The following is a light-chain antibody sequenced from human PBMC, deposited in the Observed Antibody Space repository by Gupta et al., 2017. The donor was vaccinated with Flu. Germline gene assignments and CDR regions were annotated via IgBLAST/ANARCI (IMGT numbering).Light chain of an antibody. V-gene: IGKV3-11*01. J-gene: IGKJ4*01. CDR3: QQRSNWPLT. Sequence: EIVLTQSPATLSLSPGESATLSCRASQSVSSYLAWYQQKPGQAPRLFIYDASSRATGMPARFSGSGSGTDFTLTISSLEPEDFAVYFCQQRSNWPLTFGGGTKVEIK. CDR2: DAS. CDR1: QSVSSY.